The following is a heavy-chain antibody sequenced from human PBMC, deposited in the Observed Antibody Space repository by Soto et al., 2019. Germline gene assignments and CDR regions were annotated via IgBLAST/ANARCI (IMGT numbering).Heavy chain of an antibody. Sequence: GGSLRLSCAVSGFTFSDYYMTWIRQAPGKGLEWVSYISSSTSHTNYADSVKGRFTISRDNAKNSLYLQMNSLRAEDTAVYYCARVSPPPDYWGQGTLVTVSS. J-gene: IGHJ4*02. CDR2: ISSSTSHT. CDR1: GFTFSDYY. V-gene: IGHV3-11*05. CDR3: ARVSPPPDY.